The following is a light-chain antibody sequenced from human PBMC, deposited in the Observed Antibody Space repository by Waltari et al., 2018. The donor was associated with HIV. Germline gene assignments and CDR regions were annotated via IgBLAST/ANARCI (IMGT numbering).Light chain of an antibody. CDR3: MIWHSSAWV. CDR1: TGITVATSR. CDR2: YRSDSDE. Sequence: QAVLTQPPSLSPSPGPSPGLPSPLPTGITVATSRIYLHQHTPRSPPQYPLRYRSDSDEQRGSGVPSRFSGSKDASANAGILLISGLQSDDDADYYCMIWHSSAWVFGGGTKLTVL. J-gene: IGLJ3*02. V-gene: IGLV5-45*02.